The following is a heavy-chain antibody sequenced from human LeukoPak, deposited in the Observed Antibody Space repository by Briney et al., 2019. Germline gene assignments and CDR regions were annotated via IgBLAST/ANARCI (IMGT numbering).Heavy chain of an antibody. CDR2: ISSSGSTI. D-gene: IGHD3-10*01. J-gene: IGHJ6*03. CDR3: ARVGGSGSYYYYYYMDV. CDR1: GFTFNTYN. V-gene: IGHV3-48*04. Sequence: GGSLRLSCAASGFTFNTYNMNWVRQAPGKGLEWVSYISSSGSTIYYADSVKGRFTISRDNAKNSLYLQMNSLRAEDTAVYYCARVGGSGSYYYYYYMDVWGKGTTVTISS.